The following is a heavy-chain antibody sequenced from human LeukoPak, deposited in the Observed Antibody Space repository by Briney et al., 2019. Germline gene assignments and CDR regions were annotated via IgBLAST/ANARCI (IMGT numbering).Heavy chain of an antibody. Sequence: ASVTVSCKASGYTFTSYYMHWVRQAPGQGLEWMGVINPSGGSTTYAQKFQGRVTMTRDTSTSTVYMELSSLRSEDTAVYYCARVGGLLPLYYFDYWGQGTLVTVSS. J-gene: IGHJ4*02. CDR1: GYTFTSYY. V-gene: IGHV1-46*01. CDR3: ARVGGLLPLYYFDY. CDR2: INPSGGST. D-gene: IGHD3-10*01.